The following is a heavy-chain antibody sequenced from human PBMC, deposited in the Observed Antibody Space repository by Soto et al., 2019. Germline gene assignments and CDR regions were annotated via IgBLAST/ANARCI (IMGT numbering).Heavy chain of an antibody. Sequence: GVPLRLSCAASGFKFGGYSMNWVRQAPGKGLEWVSSISSSSSYIYYADSVKGRFTISRDNAKNSLYLQMNSLRAEDTAVYYCARWYYYGMDVWGQGTTVTVSS. V-gene: IGHV3-21*01. CDR1: GFKFGGYS. CDR2: ISSSSSYI. CDR3: ARWYYYGMDV. J-gene: IGHJ6*02.